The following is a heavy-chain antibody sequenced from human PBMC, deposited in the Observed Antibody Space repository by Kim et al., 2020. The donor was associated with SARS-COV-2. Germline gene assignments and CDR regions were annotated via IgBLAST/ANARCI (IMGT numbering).Heavy chain of an antibody. J-gene: IGHJ4*03. CDR3: SRNLYCSGGSCYLGTTPYDI. D-gene: IGHD2-15*01. CDR2: MNPNSGNT. V-gene: IGHV1-8*01. Sequence: ASVKVSCKASGYTFTSYDINWVRQATGQGLEWMGWMNPNSGNTGYAQKFQGRLTMTRDTSISTAYMELSSLRSEDTAVYFCSRNLYCSGGSCYLGTTPYDIWGPGTLVTVSS. CDR1: GYTFTSYD.